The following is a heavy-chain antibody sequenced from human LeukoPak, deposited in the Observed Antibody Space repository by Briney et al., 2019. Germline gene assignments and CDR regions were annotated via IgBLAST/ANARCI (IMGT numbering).Heavy chain of an antibody. CDR3: AREGDTYYYDSSGYFSTSFRVWYFDL. J-gene: IGHJ2*01. CDR1: GGTFSSYA. V-gene: IGHV1-69*06. Sequence: GASVKVSCKASGGTFSSYAISWVRQAPGQGLEWMGGIIPIFGTANYAQKFQGRVTITADKSTSTAYMELSSLRSEDTAVYYCAREGDTYYYDSSGYFSTSFRVWYFDLWGRGTLVTVSS. D-gene: IGHD3-22*01. CDR2: IIPIFGTA.